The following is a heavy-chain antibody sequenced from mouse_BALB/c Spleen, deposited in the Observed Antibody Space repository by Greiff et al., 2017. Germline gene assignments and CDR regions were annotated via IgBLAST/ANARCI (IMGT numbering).Heavy chain of an antibody. J-gene: IGHJ4*01. CDR1: GYTFSSYW. CDR3: ARSFTTGYAMDY. Sequence: QVQLKQSGAELMKPGASVKISCKATGYTFSSYWIEWVKQRPGHGLEWIGEILPGSGSTNYNEKFKGKATFTADTSSNTAYMQLSSLTSEDSAVYYCARSFTTGYAMDYWGQGTSVTVSS. CDR2: ILPGSGST. V-gene: IGHV1-9*01. D-gene: IGHD1-1*01.